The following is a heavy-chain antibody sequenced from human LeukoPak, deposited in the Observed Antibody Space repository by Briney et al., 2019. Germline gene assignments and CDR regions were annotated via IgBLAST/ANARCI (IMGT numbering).Heavy chain of an antibody. D-gene: IGHD3-22*01. CDR3: ARQNPYYSDTTGPY. CDR2: IYYSGST. Sequence: SETLSLTCTVSGGSISSSIYYWGWIRQPPGRGLEWIGSIYYSGSTYYNQSLKSRVTISVDTSKNQFSLKLSSVTAADTAVYYCARQNPYYSDTTGPYWGQGTLVTVSS. CDR1: GGSISSSIYY. V-gene: IGHV4-39*01. J-gene: IGHJ4*02.